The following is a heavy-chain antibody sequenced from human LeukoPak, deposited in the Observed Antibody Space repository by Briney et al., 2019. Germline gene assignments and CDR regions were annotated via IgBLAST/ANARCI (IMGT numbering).Heavy chain of an antibody. Sequence: PGGSLRLSCAASGFTVSSNYMSWVRQAPGKGLEWVSVIYSGGSTYYADSVKGRFTISRDNSKNTLYLQMSSLRAEDTAVYYCARGYYDSSGYYYVDLPTYYFDYWGQGTLVTVSS. CDR3: ARGYYDSSGYYYVDLPTYYFDY. CDR2: IYSGGST. D-gene: IGHD3-22*01. CDR1: GFTVSSNY. V-gene: IGHV3-53*01. J-gene: IGHJ4*02.